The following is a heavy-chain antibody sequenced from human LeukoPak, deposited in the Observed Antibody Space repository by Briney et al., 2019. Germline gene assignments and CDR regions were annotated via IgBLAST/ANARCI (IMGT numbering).Heavy chain of an antibody. Sequence: PGGSLRLSCAASGFTFSGYGMHWVRQAPGKGLEWVSYISSSGSTIYYADSVKGRFTISRDNAKNSLYLQMNSLRAEDTAVYYCARDCGGGSCYGPYDAFDIWGQGAMVTVSS. CDR3: ARDCGGGSCYGPYDAFDI. J-gene: IGHJ3*02. D-gene: IGHD2-15*01. CDR2: ISSSGSTI. V-gene: IGHV3-48*04. CDR1: GFTFSGYG.